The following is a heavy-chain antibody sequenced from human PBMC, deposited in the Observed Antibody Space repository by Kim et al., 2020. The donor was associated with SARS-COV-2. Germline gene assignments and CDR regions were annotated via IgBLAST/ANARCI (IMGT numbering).Heavy chain of an antibody. CDR2: IKQDGSEK. Sequence: GGSLRLSCAASGFTFSSYWMSWVRQAPGKGLEWVANIKQDGSEKYYVDSVKGRFTISRDNAKNSLYLQMNSLRAEDTAVYYCAREVRLAPPKNYWYFDLWGRGTLVTVSS. J-gene: IGHJ2*01. D-gene: IGHD3-10*01. V-gene: IGHV3-7*03. CDR1: GFTFSSYW. CDR3: AREVRLAPPKNYWYFDL.